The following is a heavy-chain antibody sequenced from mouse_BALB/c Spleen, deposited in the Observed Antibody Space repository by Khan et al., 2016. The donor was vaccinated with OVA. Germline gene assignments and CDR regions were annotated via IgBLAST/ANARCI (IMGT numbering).Heavy chain of an antibody. CDR1: GYIFTSYW. J-gene: IGHJ2*01. CDR2: IYPGTDNT. V-gene: IGHV1-76*01. CDR3: AREEDLYYFDY. Sequence: QVQLQQSGAELVRPGTSVKLSCKTSGYIFTSYWIHWVKQRSGQGLEWIARIYPGTDNTYYSEKFKDKATLTADKSSSTAYLQLSSLKSEDSAVFFCAREEDLYYFDYWGQGTTLTVSS.